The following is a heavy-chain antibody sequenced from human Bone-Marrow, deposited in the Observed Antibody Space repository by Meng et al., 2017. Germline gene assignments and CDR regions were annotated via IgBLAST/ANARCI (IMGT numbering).Heavy chain of an antibody. D-gene: IGHD3-10*01. CDR3: ARDIR. Sequence: EGELVEAGGGLVQPGWSLGLSCAASEFTVSSNSMSWVRQAPGKGLEWVSVIFSGGTTYYADSVQGRFTISRDNSKNTLFLQMNSLRADDTAVYYCARDIRWGQGTLVTVSS. V-gene: IGHV3-66*02. J-gene: IGHJ4*02. CDR1: EFTVSSNS. CDR2: IFSGGTT.